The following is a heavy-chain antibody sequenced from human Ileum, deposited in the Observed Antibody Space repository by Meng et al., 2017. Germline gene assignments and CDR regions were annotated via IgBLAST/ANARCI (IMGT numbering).Heavy chain of an antibody. V-gene: IGHV4-4*02. D-gene: IGHD1-26*01. Sequence: VQAQASGPGLRKPSWLLVPTCAVSGGTISTSDWWSWVRQPPGKGLEWIGEIHHSGSTNYNPSLKSRVTISVDKSKNQFSLKLNSVTAADTAVYYCAREWSGSYRHFDYWGQGTLVTVSS. CDR3: AREWSGSYRHFDY. J-gene: IGHJ4*02. CDR2: IHHSGST. CDR1: GGTISTSDW.